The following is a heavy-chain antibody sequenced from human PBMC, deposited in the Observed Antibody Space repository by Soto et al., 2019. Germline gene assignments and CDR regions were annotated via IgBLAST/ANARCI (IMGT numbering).Heavy chain of an antibody. CDR1: GFTFSGSA. D-gene: IGHD5-18*01. J-gene: IGHJ4*02. CDR3: TSRTWIQLWSGVS. CDR2: IRSKANSYAT. V-gene: IGHV3-73*01. Sequence: GGSLRLSCAASGFTFSGSAMHWVRQASGKGLEWVGRIRSKANSYATAYAASVKGRFTISRDDSKNTAYLQMNSLKTEDTAVYYCTSRTWIQLWSGVSWGQGTLVTVSS.